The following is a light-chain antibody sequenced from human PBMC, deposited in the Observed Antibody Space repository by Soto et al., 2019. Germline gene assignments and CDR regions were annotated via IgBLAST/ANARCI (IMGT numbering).Light chain of an antibody. CDR3: QQYSKWPWT. Sequence: EIVMTQSPATLSVSPGERATLSCRASQSVSNSLAWHQQKPGQGPRLLIYGASTRATGIPARFSGSGSGTDFTLTISSLQSEDFALYYCQQYSKWPWTFGQGTKVEI. CDR2: GAS. V-gene: IGKV3-15*01. J-gene: IGKJ1*01. CDR1: QSVSNS.